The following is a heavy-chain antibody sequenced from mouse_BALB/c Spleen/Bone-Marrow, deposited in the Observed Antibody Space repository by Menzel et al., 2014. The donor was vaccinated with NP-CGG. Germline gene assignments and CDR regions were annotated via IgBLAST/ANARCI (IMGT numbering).Heavy chain of an antibody. CDR2: INPYNDGT. CDR3: ASRSTMISWFAY. V-gene: IGHV1-14*01. J-gene: IGHJ3*01. D-gene: IGHD2-4*01. CDR1: GYTFTSYV. Sequence: SGPELVRPGASVKMSCKASGYTFTSYVMHWVKQKPGQGLEWIGYINPYNDGTKYNEKFKGKATLTSDKSSSTAYMELSSLTSEDSAVYYCASRSTMISWFAYWGQGTLVTVSA.